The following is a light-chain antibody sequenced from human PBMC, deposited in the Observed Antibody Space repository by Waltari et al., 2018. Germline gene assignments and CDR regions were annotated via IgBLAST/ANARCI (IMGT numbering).Light chain of an antibody. J-gene: IGLJ2*01. CDR3: AAWDDSLYGVV. CDR1: SSNIGSKT. V-gene: IGLV1-44*01. CDR2: SNN. Sequence: QSVLTQPPSASGTPGQRVTISCSGSSSNIGSKTVTWYQQLPGTAPKLLIHSNNHRPSGVPDRVSGSKSGTSASLAISGLQSEDEADYYCAAWDDSLYGVVFGGGTKLTVL.